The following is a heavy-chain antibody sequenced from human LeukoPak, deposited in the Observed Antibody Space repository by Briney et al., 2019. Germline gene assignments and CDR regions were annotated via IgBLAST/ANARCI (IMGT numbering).Heavy chain of an antibody. J-gene: IGHJ5*02. Sequence: SETLSLTRSVSGFSISSGYYWGWIRQPPGKGLEWIGSIYYSGSTYYNPSLKSRVTISVDTSKNQFSLKLSSVTAADTAVYYCARTIYITAPCWFDPWGQGTLVTVSS. D-gene: IGHD3-10*01. CDR1: GFSISSGYY. CDR3: ARTIYITAPCWFDP. CDR2: IYYSGST. V-gene: IGHV4-38-2*01.